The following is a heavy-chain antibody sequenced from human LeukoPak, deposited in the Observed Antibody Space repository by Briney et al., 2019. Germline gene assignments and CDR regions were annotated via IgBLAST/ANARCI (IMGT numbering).Heavy chain of an antibody. CDR3: ARDYFSRAALLGYFDL. D-gene: IGHD2-15*01. V-gene: IGHV3-30*04. CDR1: GFTFSSYA. CDR2: IRYDGSNK. J-gene: IGHJ2*01. Sequence: GRSLRLSCAASGFTFSSYAMHWVRQAPGKGLEWVAFIRYDGSNKYYADSVKGRFTISRDNSKNTLYLQMNSLRAEDTAVYYCARDYFSRAALLGYFDLWGRGTLVTVSS.